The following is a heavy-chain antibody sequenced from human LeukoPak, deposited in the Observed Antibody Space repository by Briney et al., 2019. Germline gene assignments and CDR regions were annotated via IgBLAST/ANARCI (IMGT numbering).Heavy chain of an antibody. Sequence: GGSLRLSCAASGFTFSSNWMHWVRQAPGKGLVWVSRINQDGSTTNYADSVKGRFTISRDNAKNTLYLQMNSLRAEDTAVYYCVRDLGGRSGHWGQGTLVTVSS. CDR1: GFTFSSNW. CDR3: VRDLGGRSGH. CDR2: INQDGSTT. V-gene: IGHV3-74*01. D-gene: IGHD1-26*01. J-gene: IGHJ4*02.